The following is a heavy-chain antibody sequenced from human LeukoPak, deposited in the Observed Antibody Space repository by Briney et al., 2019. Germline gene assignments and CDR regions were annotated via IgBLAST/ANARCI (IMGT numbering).Heavy chain of an antibody. D-gene: IGHD4-17*01. CDR2: ISGSGGST. CDR1: GFTFSSYA. J-gene: IGHJ5*02. V-gene: IGHV3-23*01. CDR3: AKDKNFHYGDYLNWFDP. Sequence: GGSLRLSCAASGFTFSSYAMSWVRQAPGKGLEWVSAISGSGGSTYYPDSVKGRFTISRDNSKNTLYLQMNSLRAEDTAVYYCAKDKNFHYGDYLNWFDPWGQGTLVTVSS.